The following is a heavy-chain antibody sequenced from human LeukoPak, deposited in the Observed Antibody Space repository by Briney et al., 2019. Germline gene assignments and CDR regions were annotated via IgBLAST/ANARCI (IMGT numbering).Heavy chain of an antibody. D-gene: IGHD3-3*01. J-gene: IGHJ5*02. CDR1: GFTFSSYA. Sequence: GGSLRLSCAASGFTFSSYAMSWVRQAPGKGLEWVSAISGSGGSTYYADSVKGRFTISRDNSKNTLYLQMNSLRAEDTAVYYCAREAYDFWSGYYWFDPWGQGTLVTVSS. V-gene: IGHV3-23*01. CDR2: ISGSGGST. CDR3: AREAYDFWSGYYWFDP.